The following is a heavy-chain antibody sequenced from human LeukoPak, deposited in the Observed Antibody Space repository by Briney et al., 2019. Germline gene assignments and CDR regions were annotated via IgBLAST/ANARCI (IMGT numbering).Heavy chain of an antibody. CDR3: ARHEDTYYYYMDV. V-gene: IGHV5-51*01. Sequence: GASLQISCKGSGYSFTSYWIGWVRQLPGKGLEWMGIIYPGDSDTRYSPSFQGQVTISADKSISTAYLQWSSLKASDTAMYYCARHEDTYYYYMDVWGKGTTVTVSS. CDR2: IYPGDSDT. CDR1: GYSFTSYW. J-gene: IGHJ6*03.